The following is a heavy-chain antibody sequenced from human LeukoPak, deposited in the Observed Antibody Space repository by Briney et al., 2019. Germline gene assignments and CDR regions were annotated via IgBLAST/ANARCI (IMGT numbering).Heavy chain of an antibody. D-gene: IGHD2-2*01. J-gene: IGHJ4*02. CDR1: GFTFSSYA. Sequence: PGGSLRLSCAASGFTFSSYAMSWVRQDPGKGLEWVSGISGSGESTYYADSVKGRFTISRDNSKNTVYLHMNSLRVEDAAVYYCAKEQDCTSTSCYGNDSWGQGTLVTVSS. CDR2: ISGSGEST. CDR3: AKEQDCTSTSCYGNDS. V-gene: IGHV3-23*01.